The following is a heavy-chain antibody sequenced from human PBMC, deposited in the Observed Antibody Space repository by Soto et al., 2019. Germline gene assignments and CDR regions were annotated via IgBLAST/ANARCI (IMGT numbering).Heavy chain of an antibody. CDR1: GGTFSSYA. V-gene: IGHV1-69*13. J-gene: IGHJ6*02. CDR2: IIPIFGTA. Sequence: SVEVSCKXSGGTFSSYAISWVRQAPGQGLEWMGGIIPIFGTANYAQKFQGRVTITADESTSTAYMELSSLRSEDTAVYYCASPLPIAAAGHYYYYYGMDVWGQGTTVTVSS. CDR3: ASPLPIAAAGHYYYYYGMDV. D-gene: IGHD6-13*01.